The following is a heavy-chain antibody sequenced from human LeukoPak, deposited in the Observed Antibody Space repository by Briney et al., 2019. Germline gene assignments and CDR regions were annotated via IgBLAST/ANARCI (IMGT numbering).Heavy chain of an antibody. J-gene: IGHJ4*02. CDR1: GGSFSGYY. V-gene: IGHV4-34*01. CDR3: ARGPEYYFDY. CDR2: INHSGST. Sequence: PSETLSLTCAVYGGSFSGYYWSWIRQPPGKGLEWIGEINHSGSTNYNPSLKGRVTISVDTSKNQFSLKLSSVTAADTAVYYCARGPEYYFDYWGQGTLVTVSS.